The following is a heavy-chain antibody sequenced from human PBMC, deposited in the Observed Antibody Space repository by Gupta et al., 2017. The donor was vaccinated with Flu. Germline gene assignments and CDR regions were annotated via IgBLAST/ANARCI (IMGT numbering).Heavy chain of an antibody. V-gene: IGHV4-34*01. Sequence: GLEGIGEINQSGSTNCNTSLKSRVTISVDTSKNQFSLKLSSVPAADTAVYYCASWVGYCSSTSCYTLGNVDYWGQGTLVTVSS. CDR2: INQSGST. J-gene: IGHJ4*02. D-gene: IGHD2-2*02. CDR3: ASWVGYCSSTSCYTLGNVDY.